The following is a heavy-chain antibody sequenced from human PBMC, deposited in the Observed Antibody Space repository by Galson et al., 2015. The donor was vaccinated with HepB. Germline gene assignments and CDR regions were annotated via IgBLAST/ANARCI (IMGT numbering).Heavy chain of an antibody. CDR2: IKTDGSYT. Sequence: SLRLSCAASGFTFSSYWMHWVRQAPGKGLVWVSRIKTDGSYTSYADSMKGRFTISRDNAKNTVYLEMNSLRTEDTSIYYCVRSSNFDTWGQGTLVTVSS. J-gene: IGHJ4*02. D-gene: IGHD2-2*01. V-gene: IGHV3-74*01. CDR3: VRSSNFDT. CDR1: GFTFSSYW.